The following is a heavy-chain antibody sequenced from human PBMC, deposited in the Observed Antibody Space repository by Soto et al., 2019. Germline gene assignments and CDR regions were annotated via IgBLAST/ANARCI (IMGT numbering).Heavy chain of an antibody. CDR3: ATAEVDY. Sequence: PGGSLRLSCAVAGYTFGNHWMHWVRQAPGKGLEWVSRMNSDGSIINYAGSVKGRFTVSRDNAKNTLYLQMNSLRVDDTAVYYCATAEVDYWGPGTLVTVSS. J-gene: IGHJ4*02. CDR2: MNSDGSII. V-gene: IGHV3-74*01. CDR1: GYTFGNHW.